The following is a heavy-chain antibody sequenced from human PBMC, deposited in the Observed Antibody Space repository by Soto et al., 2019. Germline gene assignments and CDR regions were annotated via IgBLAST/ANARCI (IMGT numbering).Heavy chain of an antibody. Sequence: QVQLVQSGAEVKRPGSSVKVSCKASGGTFSSYAFNWVRQAPGQGLEWMGGIIPIFGTANYAQKFQGRVTITAEESTTTVYMELSSLRSEDTAFYYCARVSVEMAAGHFFYYYAMDVWGQGTTVTVSS. CDR2: IIPIFGTA. V-gene: IGHV1-69*12. J-gene: IGHJ6*02. CDR1: GGTFSSYA. D-gene: IGHD2-21*01. CDR3: ARVSVEMAAGHFFYYYAMDV.